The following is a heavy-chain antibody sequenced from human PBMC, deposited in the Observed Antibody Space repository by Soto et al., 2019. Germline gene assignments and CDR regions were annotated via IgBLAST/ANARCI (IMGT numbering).Heavy chain of an antibody. D-gene: IGHD1-26*01. CDR3: ARTGVSYRGPLDY. J-gene: IGHJ4*02. CDR1: GYTFTSYA. Sequence: QVQLVQSGAEVKKPGASVKVSCKASGYTFTSYAMHWVRQAPGQRLEWMGWINAGNGNTKYSQKFQGRVTITRDTSASTAYMELSSPRSEDTAVYYCARTGVSYRGPLDYWGQGTLVTVSS. V-gene: IGHV1-3*01. CDR2: INAGNGNT.